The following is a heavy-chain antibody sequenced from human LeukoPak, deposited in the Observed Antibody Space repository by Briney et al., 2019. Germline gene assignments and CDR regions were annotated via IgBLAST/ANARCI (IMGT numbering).Heavy chain of an antibody. J-gene: IGHJ4*02. V-gene: IGHV4-34*01. CDR2: INHSGST. Sequence: SETLSLTCAVYGGSFSGYYWSWIRQPPGKGLEWIGEINHSGSTNYNPSLKSRVTISVDTSKNQFSLKVSSVTAADTAVYYCARHGYSSSWYPAYFDYWGQGTLVTVSS. CDR1: GGSFSGYY. D-gene: IGHD6-13*01. CDR3: ARHGYSSSWYPAYFDY.